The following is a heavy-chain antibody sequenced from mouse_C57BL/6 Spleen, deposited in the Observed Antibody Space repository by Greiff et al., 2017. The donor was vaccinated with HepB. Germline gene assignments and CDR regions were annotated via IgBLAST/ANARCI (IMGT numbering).Heavy chain of an antibody. J-gene: IGHJ3*01. CDR3: ARQTTEAWFAY. D-gene: IGHD1-1*01. CDR1: GFTFSSYG. Sequence: EVHLVESGGDLVKPGGSLKLSCAASGFTFSSYGMSWVRQTPDKRLEWVATISSGGSYTYYPDSVKGRFTISRDNAKNTLYLQMSSLKSEDTAMYYCARQTTEAWFAYWGQGTLVTVSA. V-gene: IGHV5-6*01. CDR2: ISSGGSYT.